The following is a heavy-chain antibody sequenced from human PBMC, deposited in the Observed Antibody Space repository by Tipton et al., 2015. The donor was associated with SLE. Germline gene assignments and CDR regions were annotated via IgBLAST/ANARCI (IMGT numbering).Heavy chain of an antibody. CDR3: ARAGDRRDGYNFALTY. D-gene: IGHD5-24*01. V-gene: IGHV4-59*01. J-gene: IGHJ4*02. Sequence: TLSLTCTFSGGSISSYYWSWIRQSPGKGMEWIGYVYHTGNTNYNPSLKSRVTISVDTSKYQFSLTLSSVTAADTAVYYCARAGDRRDGYNFALTYWGQGTLVTVSS. CDR2: VYHTGNT. CDR1: GGSISSYY.